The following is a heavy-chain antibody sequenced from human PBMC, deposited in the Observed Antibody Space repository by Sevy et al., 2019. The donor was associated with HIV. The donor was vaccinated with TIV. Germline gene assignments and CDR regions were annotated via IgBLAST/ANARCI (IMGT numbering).Heavy chain of an antibody. V-gene: IGHV1-18*01. J-gene: IGHJ4*02. Sequence: ASVKVSCKASGYTFITYGITWVRQAPGQGLEWMGWISGYNVHTKYARELQGRVTITTDTSTCTAYLELRSLASDDTAVYYCARTGYSTLDRVAAADSSLDFWGQGTLVTVSS. D-gene: IGHD6-13*01. CDR2: ISGYNVHT. CDR3: ARTGYSTLDRVAAADSSLDF. CDR1: GYTFITYG.